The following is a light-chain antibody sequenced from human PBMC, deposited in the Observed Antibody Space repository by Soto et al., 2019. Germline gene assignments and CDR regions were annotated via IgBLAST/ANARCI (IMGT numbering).Light chain of an antibody. Sequence: DIQLTQSPSSLSASVGDRVTITCRASQSIRSYLNWYREKPGKAPKPLISDASSLETGVPSRFSGSGSGTEFTLTINSLQPDDFATYYCQQYKSYWTFGQGTKVDI. CDR2: DAS. CDR1: QSIRSY. CDR3: QQYKSYWT. V-gene: IGKV1-5*01. J-gene: IGKJ1*01.